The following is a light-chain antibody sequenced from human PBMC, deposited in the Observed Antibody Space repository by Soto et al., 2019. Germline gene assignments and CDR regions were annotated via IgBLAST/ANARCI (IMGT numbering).Light chain of an antibody. J-gene: IGKJ1*01. V-gene: IGKV3-20*01. CDR2: GAS. Sequence: LTETPASRARSPRERASLSCRASHSVSSSYLAWYQQKPGQAPRLLIYGASSRATGIPDRFSGSGSGTEFTLTISRLALADFVVYYCQQYGSSPMTFGEGTKVDI. CDR1: HSVSSSY. CDR3: QQYGSSPMT.